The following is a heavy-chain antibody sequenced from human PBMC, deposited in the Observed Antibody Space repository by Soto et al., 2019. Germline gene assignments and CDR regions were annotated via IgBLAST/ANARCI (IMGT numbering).Heavy chain of an antibody. CDR2: IYYSGST. J-gene: IGHJ5*02. D-gene: IGHD4-17*01. CDR1: GGSVSSGSYY. Sequence: SETLSLTCTVSGGSVSSGSYYWSWIRHPPGKGLEWIGGIYYSGSTYYNPSLKSRVTISVGTSKNQFSLKLSSVTASAPAVYYCVRHWDDYGADWLEPWHQSTLVTVPS. CDR3: VRHWDDYGADWLEP. V-gene: IGHV4-39*01.